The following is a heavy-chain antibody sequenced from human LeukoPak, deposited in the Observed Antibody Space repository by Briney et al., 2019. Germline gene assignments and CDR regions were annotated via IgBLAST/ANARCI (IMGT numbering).Heavy chain of an antibody. CDR1: GFTFSSYA. CDR2: ILYDGSNK. D-gene: IGHD6-19*01. CDR3: ARGSRAVAGPGDY. Sequence: PGGSLRLSCAAAGFTFSSYAMHWVRQAPGKGLEWVAVILYDGSNKYYADSVKGRFTISRDNSKNTLYLQMNSLRAEDTAVYYCARGSRAVAGPGDYWGQGTLVTVSS. V-gene: IGHV3-30-3*01. J-gene: IGHJ4*02.